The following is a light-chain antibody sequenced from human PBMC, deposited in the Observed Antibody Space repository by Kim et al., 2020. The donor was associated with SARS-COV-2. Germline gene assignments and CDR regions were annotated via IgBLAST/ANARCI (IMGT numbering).Light chain of an antibody. CDR3: HLYGTSPPYT. CDR1: QSVSAGY. Sequence: EIVLTQSPGTLSLSPGGEATLSCRASQSVSAGYLAWYQQKPGQAPRLLIYAASSRATGIPDRFSGSGSGTDFTLTISRLEPEDFAVYYCHLYGTSPPYTFGQGTKLEI. V-gene: IGKV3-20*01. J-gene: IGKJ2*01. CDR2: AAS.